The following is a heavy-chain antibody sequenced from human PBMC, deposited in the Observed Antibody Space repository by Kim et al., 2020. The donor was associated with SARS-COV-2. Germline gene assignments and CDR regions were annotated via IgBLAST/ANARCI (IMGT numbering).Heavy chain of an antibody. CDR3: ARVKGRIVVVIRSDAFDI. Sequence: GGSLRLSCAASGFTFSSYEMNWVRQAPGKGLEWVSYISSSGSTIYYADSVKGRFTISRDNAKNSLYLQMNSLGAEDTAVYYCARVKGRIVVVIRSDAFDIWGQGTMVTVSS. J-gene: IGHJ3*02. D-gene: IGHD3-22*01. CDR2: ISSSGSTI. V-gene: IGHV3-48*03. CDR1: GFTFSSYE.